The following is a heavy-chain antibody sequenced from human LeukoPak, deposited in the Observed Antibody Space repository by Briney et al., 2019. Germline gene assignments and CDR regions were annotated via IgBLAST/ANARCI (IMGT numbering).Heavy chain of an antibody. Sequence: QAGGSLTLSCAASGFTSSNYAMTWVRQAPGKGLEWVSAISSGDTNTYYADSVKGRFTISRDTSKNTLYLRMNSLSAEDTAVYYCTKPLVGPSTSDNFDYWGQGTLVTVSS. CDR3: TKPLVGPSTSDNFDY. CDR1: GFTSSNYA. CDR2: ISSGDTNT. D-gene: IGHD1-26*01. J-gene: IGHJ4*02. V-gene: IGHV3-23*01.